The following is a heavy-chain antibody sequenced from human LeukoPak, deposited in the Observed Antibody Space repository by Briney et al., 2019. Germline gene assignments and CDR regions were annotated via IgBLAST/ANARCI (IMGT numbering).Heavy chain of an antibody. CDR2: IKQDGNEK. D-gene: IGHD1-26*01. CDR1: GCTFSNYW. V-gene: IGHV3-7*03. J-gene: IGHJ4*02. Sequence: GGSLRLSCAASGCTFSNYWMSWVRQAPGKGLEWVASIKQDGNEKYYVDSVKGRFTISRDNAQNSPFLHMNSLTAGDTAVYFCARIGGSSGAFYFDYWGQGTLVTVSS. CDR3: ARIGGSSGAFYFDY.